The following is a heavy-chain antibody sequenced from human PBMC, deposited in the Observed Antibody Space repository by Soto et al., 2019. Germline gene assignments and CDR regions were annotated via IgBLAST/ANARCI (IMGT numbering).Heavy chain of an antibody. V-gene: IGHV4-34*01. CDR1: GGSFSGYY. J-gene: IGHJ3*01. D-gene: IGHD2-15*01. Sequence: SETLSLTCAVYGGSFSGYYWSWIRQPPGKGLEWIGEINHSGSTNYNPSLKSRVTISVDTSKNQFSLKLSSVTAADTAVYYCARGEGHCSGGSXXXGAFDXWXQGXMVTVSS. CDR2: INHSGST. CDR3: ARGEGHCSGGSXXXGAFDX.